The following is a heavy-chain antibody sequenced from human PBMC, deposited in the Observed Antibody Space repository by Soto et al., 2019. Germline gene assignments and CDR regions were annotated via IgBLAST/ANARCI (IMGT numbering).Heavy chain of an antibody. CDR1: EFTFSNYA. D-gene: IGHD3-3*02. CDR3: AKDDLDDIFGVATDAFDI. CDR2: ISDSGGST. J-gene: IGHJ3*02. V-gene: IGHV3-23*01. Sequence: GGSLRLSCAASEFTFSNYAMSWVRQAPGKGLEWVSAISDSGGSTYYADSVKGRFTISRDNSKNTLYLQMNSLRAEDTAVYYCAKDDLDDIFGVATDAFDIWGQGTMVTVSS.